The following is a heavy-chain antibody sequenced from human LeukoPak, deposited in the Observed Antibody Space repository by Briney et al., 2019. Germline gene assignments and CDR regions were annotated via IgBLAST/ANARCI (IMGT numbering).Heavy chain of an antibody. V-gene: IGHV3-23*01. J-gene: IGHJ4*02. Sequence: GGSLRLSCAASGFTFSSYAMSWVRQAPGKGLEWVSAISVSGASTYYAVSVKGRFTISRDNSKNTLYLQMNSLRAEDTAVYYCAKDGERDSSGWYHYYFDYWGQGTLVTVSS. CDR2: ISVSGAST. D-gene: IGHD6-19*01. CDR3: AKDGERDSSGWYHYYFDY. CDR1: GFTFSSYA.